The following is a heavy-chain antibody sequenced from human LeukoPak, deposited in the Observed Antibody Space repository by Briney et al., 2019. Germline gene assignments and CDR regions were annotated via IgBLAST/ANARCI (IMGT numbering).Heavy chain of an antibody. J-gene: IGHJ3*01. Sequence: GGSLRLSCAASRFTFNSYGMHWVRQAPGKGLVWVSRIVGDGSYTNYADSVKGRFTISRDNAKNTLFLQMHSLSAEDTAVYYCARDGSNSHAFDVWGLGTMVTVSS. CDR2: IVGDGSYT. V-gene: IGHV3-74*01. CDR1: RFTFNSYG. CDR3: ARDGSNSHAFDV. D-gene: IGHD5-24*01.